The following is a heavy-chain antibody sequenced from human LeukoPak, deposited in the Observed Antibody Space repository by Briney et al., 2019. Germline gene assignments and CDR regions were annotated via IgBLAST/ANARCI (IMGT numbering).Heavy chain of an antibody. Sequence: GGSLRLSCAASGFTFSSYGMHWVRQAPGKGLEWVSIIYSGGRTDYADSVKGRFTASRDNSKNTVYLQMSSLRADDTAVYYCASNFESSGFYPYWGQGILVTVSS. CDR3: ASNFESSGFYPY. CDR1: GFTFSSYG. CDR2: IYSGGRT. V-gene: IGHV3-NL1*01. D-gene: IGHD3-22*01. J-gene: IGHJ4*02.